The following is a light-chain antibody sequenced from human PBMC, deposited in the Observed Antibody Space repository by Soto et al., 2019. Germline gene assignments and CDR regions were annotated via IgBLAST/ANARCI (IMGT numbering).Light chain of an antibody. V-gene: IGKV1-39*01. CDR2: AAS. J-gene: IGKJ1*01. CDR3: QQSDSTWT. Sequence: DIQMTQTPSTLSASVGDGVTITCRASQRISTWLAWYQQKPGEAPKLLIYAASSLQSGVPSRFSGSGSGTDFTLTINSLQPEDFASYYCQQSDSTWTFGQGTKVDIK. CDR1: QRISTW.